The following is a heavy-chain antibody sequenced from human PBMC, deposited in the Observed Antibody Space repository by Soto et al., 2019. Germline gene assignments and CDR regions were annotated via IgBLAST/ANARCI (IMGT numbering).Heavy chain of an antibody. Sequence: LRLSWSASGFPCGSYDMTWVRQAPGKGLEWVSTILVDGRTFYVDSVKGRFTISRDNSRNTVYLQMNSLTAGDTALYYCAKATATGGGAFDFCGQGTMVTVSS. CDR1: GFPCGSYD. CDR2: ILVDGRT. CDR3: AKATATGGGAFDF. J-gene: IGHJ3*01. V-gene: IGHV3-23*01. D-gene: IGHD1-1*01.